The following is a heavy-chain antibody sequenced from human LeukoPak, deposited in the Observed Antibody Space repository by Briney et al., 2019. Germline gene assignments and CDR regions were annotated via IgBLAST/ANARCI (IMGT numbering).Heavy chain of an antibody. Sequence: ASVKVSCKASGYTSTGYYIHWVRQAPGQGLEWMGWINPNSGGTNYAQKFQGRVTMTRDTSISTAYMELSRLRSDDTAVYYCARMYSSSCYPYYYYGMDVWGQGTTVTVSS. V-gene: IGHV1-2*02. J-gene: IGHJ6*02. CDR1: GYTSTGYY. CDR3: ARMYSSSCYPYYYYGMDV. D-gene: IGHD6-13*01. CDR2: INPNSGGT.